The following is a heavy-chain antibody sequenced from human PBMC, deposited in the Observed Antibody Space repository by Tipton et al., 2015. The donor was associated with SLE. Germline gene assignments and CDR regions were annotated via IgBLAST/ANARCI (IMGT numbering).Heavy chain of an antibody. D-gene: IGHD4-17*01. CDR3: AREGDYGDFSPH. CDR1: GGSISSSSYY. CDR2: IYYSGGT. V-gene: IGHV4-39*07. J-gene: IGHJ4*02. Sequence: GSLRLSCTVSGGSISSSSYYWGWIRQPPGKGLEWIGSIYYSGGTYYNPSLKSRVTTSVDTSKNQFSLKLSSVTAADTAVYYCAREGDYGDFSPHWGQGTLVTVSS.